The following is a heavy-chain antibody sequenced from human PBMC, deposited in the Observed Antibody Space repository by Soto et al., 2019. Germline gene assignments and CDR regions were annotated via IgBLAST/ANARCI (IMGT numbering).Heavy chain of an antibody. Sequence: SVMVSCRASGSILTVYYIYWVRQAPGQGLEWTGWINPNSGGTNYAQKFQGRVTVTSDTSISSASMELSTLRSDDTAIYYCARGREMATLADYWRQGSLVTDFS. V-gene: IGHV1-2*02. D-gene: IGHD5-12*01. J-gene: IGHJ4*02. CDR2: INPNSGGT. CDR3: ARGREMATLADY. CDR1: GSILTVYY.